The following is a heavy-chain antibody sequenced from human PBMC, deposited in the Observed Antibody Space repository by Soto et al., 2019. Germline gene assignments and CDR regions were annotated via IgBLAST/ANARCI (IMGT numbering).Heavy chain of an antibody. J-gene: IGHJ4*02. D-gene: IGHD1-26*01. CDR3: ARNIPGNYYGFDY. CDR1: GGSITSSNW. Sequence: SETLSLTCAVSGGSITSSNWWSWVRQPPGKGLEWVGEIYHDGATNYSPSLKSRVTISMDKSTNHFSLKLSSVTAADTAIYYCARNIPGNYYGFDYWGQGTLVTVSS. CDR2: IYHDGAT. V-gene: IGHV4-4*02.